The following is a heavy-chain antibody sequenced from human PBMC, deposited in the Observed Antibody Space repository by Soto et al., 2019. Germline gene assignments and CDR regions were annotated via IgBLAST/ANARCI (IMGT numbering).Heavy chain of an antibody. CDR1: GYTFTSYG. J-gene: IGHJ4*02. D-gene: IGHD1-7*01. V-gene: IGHV1-18*01. Sequence: ASVKVSCKASGYTFTSYGISWVRQAPGQGLEWMGWISAYNGNTNYAQKLQGRVTMTTDTSTSTAYMELRSLRSDDTAVYYCASAHTYNWNYYYWGQGTLVTVSS. CDR2: ISAYNGNT. CDR3: ASAHTYNWNYYY.